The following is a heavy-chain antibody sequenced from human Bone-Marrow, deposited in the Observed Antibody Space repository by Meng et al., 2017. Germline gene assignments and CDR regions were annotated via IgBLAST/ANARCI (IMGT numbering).Heavy chain of an antibody. CDR2: IYYSGST. Sequence: QVQLQESGPGLVKPSQTLSLTCTVSGGSISSGGYYWSWIRQHPGKGLEWIGYIYYSGSTYYNPSLKSLVTISVDTSKNQFSLKLSSVTAADTAVYYCARGPLSAAGTMGYFQHWGQGTLVTVSS. V-gene: IGHV4-31*01. CDR1: GGSISSGGYY. CDR3: ARGPLSAAGTMGYFQH. J-gene: IGHJ1*01. D-gene: IGHD6-13*01.